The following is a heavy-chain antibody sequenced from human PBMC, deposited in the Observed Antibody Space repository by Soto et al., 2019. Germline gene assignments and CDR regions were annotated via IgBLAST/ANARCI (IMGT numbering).Heavy chain of an antibody. CDR3: ASSCSGGSCYSGYYYYYYMDV. V-gene: IGHV4-34*01. Sequence: SETLSLTCAVYGGSFSGYYWSWIRQPPGKGLEWIGEINHSGSTNYNPSLKSRVTISVDTSKNQFPLKLSSVTAADTAVYYCASSCSGGSCYSGYYYYYYMDVWGKGTTVTVSS. J-gene: IGHJ6*03. CDR1: GGSFSGYY. CDR2: INHSGST. D-gene: IGHD2-15*01.